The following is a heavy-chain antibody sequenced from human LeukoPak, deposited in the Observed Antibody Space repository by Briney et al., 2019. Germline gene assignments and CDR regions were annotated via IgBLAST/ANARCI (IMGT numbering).Heavy chain of an antibody. D-gene: IGHD1-26*01. CDR3: VRDPRGSYPFDY. V-gene: IGHV3-11*01. Sequence: GGSLRLSCAASGFTFSDYYMSWIRQAPGKGLEWVSYISSSGDAIYSADSVKGRFTIFRDNAKDSLYLQMDSLRAEDTAVYYCVRDPRGSYPFDYWGQGSLVTVSS. CDR1: GFTFSDYY. J-gene: IGHJ4*02. CDR2: ISSSGDAI.